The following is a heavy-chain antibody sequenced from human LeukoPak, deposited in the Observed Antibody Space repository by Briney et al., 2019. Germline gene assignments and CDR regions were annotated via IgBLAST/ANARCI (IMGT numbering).Heavy chain of an antibody. CDR3: AREGRQAASGWYSWFDP. CDR1: GYTFTGYY. CDR2: INPYSGGT. J-gene: IGHJ5*02. V-gene: IGHV1-2*06. D-gene: IGHD6-19*01. Sequence: SVKVSCKASGYTFTGYYMHLVRQAPGQGLEWMGRINPYSGGTNYAQKFQGRVTMTRDTSISTAYMELSRLRSDDTAVYYCAREGRQAASGWYSWFDPWGQGTLVTVSS.